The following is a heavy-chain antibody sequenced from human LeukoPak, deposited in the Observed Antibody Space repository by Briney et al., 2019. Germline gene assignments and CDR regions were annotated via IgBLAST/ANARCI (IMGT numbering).Heavy chain of an antibody. CDR3: ARAPEWLYPAYDI. CDR1: GFTFSSYA. J-gene: IGHJ3*02. D-gene: IGHD2-2*02. Sequence: GRSLRLSCAASGFTFSSYAMHWVRQAPGKGLEWVAVISYDGSNKYYADSVKGRFTISRDNSKNTLYLQMNSLRAEDTAVYYCARAPEWLYPAYDIWGQGTMVTVSS. CDR2: ISYDGSNK. V-gene: IGHV3-30-3*01.